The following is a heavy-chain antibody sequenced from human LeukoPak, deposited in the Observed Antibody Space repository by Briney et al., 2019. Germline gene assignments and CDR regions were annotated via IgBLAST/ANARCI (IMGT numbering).Heavy chain of an antibody. D-gene: IGHD6-19*01. CDR3: AKAPGYSSGWYNY. J-gene: IGHJ4*02. Sequence: GGSLRLSCAAPGFTFDDYAMHWVRQAPGKGLEWVSGISWNSGIIGYADSVKGRFTISRDNAKNSLYLQMNSLRAEDTALYYCAKAPGYSSGWYNYWGQGTLVTVSS. CDR1: GFTFDDYA. V-gene: IGHV3-9*01. CDR2: ISWNSGII.